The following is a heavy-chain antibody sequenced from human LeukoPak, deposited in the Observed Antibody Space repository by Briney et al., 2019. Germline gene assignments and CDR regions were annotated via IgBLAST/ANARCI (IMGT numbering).Heavy chain of an antibody. J-gene: IGHJ4*02. CDR3: ARGGHRACDY. Sequence: GGSLRLSCAASGITFSSYWMSWVRQAPGKGLEWVANIKQDGSEKYYVDSVKGRFTISRDNAKNSLYLQMNSLRAEDTAVYYCARGGHRACDYWGQGTLVTVSS. CDR2: IKQDGSEK. V-gene: IGHV3-7*01. CDR1: GITFSSYW.